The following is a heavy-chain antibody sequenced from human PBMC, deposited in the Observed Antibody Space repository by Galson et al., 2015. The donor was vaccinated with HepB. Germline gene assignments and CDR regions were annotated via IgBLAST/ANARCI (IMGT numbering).Heavy chain of an antibody. CDR3: ARWGESSSWPPDWFDP. CDR1: GYTFTNYG. D-gene: IGHD6-13*01. J-gene: IGHJ5*02. CDR2: ISAYNGNT. V-gene: IGHV1-18*01. Sequence: SVKVSCKASGYTFTNYGIIWVRQAPGQGLEWLGWISAYNGNTNYAQNLQGRVTLTTDTSTSTAYMDLRGLRSDETAIYYCARWGESSSWPPDWFDPWGQGTLVTASS.